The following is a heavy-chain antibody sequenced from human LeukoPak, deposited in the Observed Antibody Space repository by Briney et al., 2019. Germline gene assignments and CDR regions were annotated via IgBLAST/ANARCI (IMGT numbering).Heavy chain of an antibody. Sequence: SSVKVGCKASENTFTNYYMHWVRQAPGQGLEWLGLINPNGDRTAYAQNFQGRVTITGNTSISTAYMELSSLRSEDTAVYYCARTEHCNWNVCGREYFDYWGQGTLVTVSS. J-gene: IGHJ4*02. CDR3: ARTEHCNWNVCGREYFDY. D-gene: IGHD1-1*01. CDR1: ENTFTNYY. CDR2: INPNGDRT. V-gene: IGHV1-46*01.